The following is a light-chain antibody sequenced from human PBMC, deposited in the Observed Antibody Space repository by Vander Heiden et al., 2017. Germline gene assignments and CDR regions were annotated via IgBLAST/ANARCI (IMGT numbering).Light chain of an antibody. V-gene: IGKV3-15*01. Sequence: EIVMTQSPATLSMSPGERATLSCRASQSVKSNLAWYQQKTGHAPRLLIYGGSTRATGIPARFSGSGSGTDFTLIISSLQSEDFGVYYCQRYNNWPPITFGQGTRLEIK. J-gene: IGKJ5*01. CDR1: QSVKSN. CDR3: QRYNNWPPIT. CDR2: GGS.